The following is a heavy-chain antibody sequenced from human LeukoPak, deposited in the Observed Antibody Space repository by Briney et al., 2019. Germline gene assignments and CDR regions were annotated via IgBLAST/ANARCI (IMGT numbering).Heavy chain of an antibody. CDR2: ISAYNDNT. CDR1: GYTFTDYG. Sequence: ASVKVSCKASGYTFTDYGISWVRQAPGQGPEWMGWISAYNDNTNYAQKLQGRVTMTRDTSTSTAYMELSSLRSEDTAVYYCARDSSGYFDYWGQGTLVTVSS. D-gene: IGHD3-22*01. CDR3: ARDSSGYFDY. J-gene: IGHJ4*02. V-gene: IGHV1-18*01.